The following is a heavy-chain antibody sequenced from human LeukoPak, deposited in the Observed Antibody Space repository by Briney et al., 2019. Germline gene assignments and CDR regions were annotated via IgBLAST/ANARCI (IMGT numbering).Heavy chain of an antibody. CDR2: IYYSGST. D-gene: IGHD5-24*01. J-gene: IGHJ6*03. Sequence: SETLSLTCTVSGGSISSYYWSWIRQPPGKGLEWIGYIYYSGSTNYNPSLKSRVTISVDTSKNQFSLKLSSVTAADTAVYYCARVGEMATRWDYYYMDVWGKGTTVTVSS. CDR3: ARVGEMATRWDYYYMDV. CDR1: GGSISSYY. V-gene: IGHV4-59*01.